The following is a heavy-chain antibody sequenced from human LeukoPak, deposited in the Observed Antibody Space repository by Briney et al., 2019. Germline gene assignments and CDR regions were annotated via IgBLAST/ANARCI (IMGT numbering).Heavy chain of an antibody. J-gene: IGHJ6*03. CDR2: IWYDGSNK. CDR3: AKDLGPYYMDV. Sequence: GGSLRLSCAASGFTFSSYGMHWVRQAPGKGLEWVAVIWYDGSNKYYADSVKGRFTISRDNSKNKLYLQMNSLRADDTAVYYCAKDLGPYYMDVWGKRTTVTVSS. V-gene: IGHV3-33*06. CDR1: GFTFSSYG.